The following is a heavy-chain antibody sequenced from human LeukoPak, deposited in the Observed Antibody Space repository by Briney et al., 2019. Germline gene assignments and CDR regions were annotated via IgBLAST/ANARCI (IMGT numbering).Heavy chain of an antibody. CDR2: IYHSGST. D-gene: IGHD4-23*01. J-gene: IGHJ6*03. V-gene: IGHV4-34*01. CDR1: GGSFSDYY. Sequence: SETLSLTCAVYGGSFSDYYWSWIRQPPGKGLEWIGYIYHSGSTYYNPSLKSRVTISVDRSKNQFSLKLSSATAADTAVCYCARGKTTLGYYYYYMDVWGKGTTVTVSS. CDR3: ARGKTTLGYYYYYMDV.